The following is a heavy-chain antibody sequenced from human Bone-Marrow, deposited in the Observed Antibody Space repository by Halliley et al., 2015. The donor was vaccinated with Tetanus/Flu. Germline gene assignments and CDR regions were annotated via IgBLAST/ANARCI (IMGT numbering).Heavy chain of an antibody. CDR3: ARSRDNWNYYGLDL. CDR2: ITWNGGRI. D-gene: IGHD2-2*01. J-gene: IGHJ6*02. Sequence: SGITWNGGRISYGEFVKGRFTVSRDNAKNSLYLEMGNLRAEDTAVYYCARSRDNWNYYGLDLWGQGTAVTVSS. V-gene: IGHV3-20*03.